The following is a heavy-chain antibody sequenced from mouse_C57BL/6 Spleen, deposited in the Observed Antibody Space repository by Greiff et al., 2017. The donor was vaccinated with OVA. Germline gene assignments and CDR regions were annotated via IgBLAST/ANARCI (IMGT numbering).Heavy chain of an antibody. J-gene: IGHJ4*01. CDR1: GYAFSSSW. CDR2: IYPGDGDT. D-gene: IGHD3-3*01. CDR3: ARSRDVRAMDY. Sequence: QVQLQQSGPELVKPGASVKISCKASGYAFSSSWMNWVKQRPGKGLEWIGRIYPGDGDTNYNGKFKGKATLTADKSSSTAYMQLSSLTSEDSAVYFCARSRDVRAMDYWGQGTSVTVSS. V-gene: IGHV1-82*01.